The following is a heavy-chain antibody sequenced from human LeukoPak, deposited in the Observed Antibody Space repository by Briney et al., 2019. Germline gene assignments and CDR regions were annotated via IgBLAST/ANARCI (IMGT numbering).Heavy chain of an antibody. V-gene: IGHV1-18*01. CDR1: GYTFTSYG. J-gene: IGHJ6*03. D-gene: IGHD3-3*01. CDR2: ISAYNGNT. Sequence: ASVKVSCKASGYTFTSYGISWVRQAPGQGLEWMGWISAYNGNTNYAQKLQGRVTMTTDTSTSTAYMELRSLRSDDTAVYYCARGKNRVIFGVVNYYYYMDVWGKGTTVTVSS. CDR3: ARGKNRVIFGVVNYYYYMDV.